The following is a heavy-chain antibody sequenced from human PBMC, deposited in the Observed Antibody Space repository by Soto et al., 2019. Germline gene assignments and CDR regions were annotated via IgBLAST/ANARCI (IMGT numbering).Heavy chain of an antibody. Sequence: GASVKVSCKASGGTFSSYTNSWVRQAPGQGLEWMGRIIPILGIANYAQKFQGRVTITADKSTSTAYMELSSLRSEDTAVYYCASSPVPKTYYYYYMDVWGKGTTVTVSS. CDR1: GGTFSSYT. V-gene: IGHV1-69*02. CDR2: IIPILGIA. D-gene: IGHD6-6*01. J-gene: IGHJ6*03. CDR3: ASSPVPKTYYYYYMDV.